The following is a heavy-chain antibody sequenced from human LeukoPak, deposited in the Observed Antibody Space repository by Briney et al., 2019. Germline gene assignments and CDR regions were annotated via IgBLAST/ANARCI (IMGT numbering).Heavy chain of an antibody. D-gene: IGHD6-19*01. CDR1: GFAVSSYH. CDR3: AREQIAVAGKYYFDY. Sequence: PGGSLTLSCVVSGFAVSSYHMTWVRQAPGKGLEWVSVIYSGGSTYHADPVKGRFTISRDNSKNTVYLQMNSLRVEDTAVFYCAREQIAVAGKYYFDYWGQGTLVTVSS. CDR2: IYSGGST. J-gene: IGHJ4*02. V-gene: IGHV3-66*01.